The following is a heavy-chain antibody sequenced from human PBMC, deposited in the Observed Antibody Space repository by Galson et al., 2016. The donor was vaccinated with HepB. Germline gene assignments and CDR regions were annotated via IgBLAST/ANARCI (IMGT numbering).Heavy chain of an antibody. CDR2: TYYRSKWYN. CDR1: GDRVSSNSAA. V-gene: IGHV6-1*01. J-gene: IGHJ4*02. CDR3: AREARILEWLLPVFDY. D-gene: IGHD3-3*01. Sequence: CAISGDRVSSNSAAWNWIRQSPSRGLEWLGRTYYRSKWYNDYAVSVKSRITINPDTSKNQFSLQLNSVTPEDTAVSYCAREARILEWLLPVFDYWGQGTLVTVSS.